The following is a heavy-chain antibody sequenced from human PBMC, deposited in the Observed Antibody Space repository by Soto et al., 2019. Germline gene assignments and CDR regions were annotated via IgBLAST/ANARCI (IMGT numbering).Heavy chain of an antibody. CDR2: FSPYNGDT. CDR3: ARATQLSDRGVRGLFDP. J-gene: IGHJ5*02. CDR1: GYTFTSYG. D-gene: IGHD2-2*01. V-gene: IGHV1-18*01. Sequence: QVQLVQSGADVKKPGASVKVSCKASGYTFTSYGISWVRQAPGQGLEWVGWFSPYNGDTNYAQKLQGRVTMTTDTFTSTAYMELRSLISDDTAVYYCARATQLSDRGVRGLFDPWGQGTLVTVSS.